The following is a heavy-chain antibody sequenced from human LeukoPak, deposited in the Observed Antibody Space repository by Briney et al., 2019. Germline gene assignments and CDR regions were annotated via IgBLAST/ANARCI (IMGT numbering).Heavy chain of an antibody. J-gene: IGHJ4*02. D-gene: IGHD6-19*01. CDR2: TVVGSGNT. Sequence: GASVKVSCKASGFTFTSSAVQWVRQARGQRLEWIGWTVVGSGNTNYAQKFQERVTITRDMSTSTAYMELSSLRSEDTAVYYCAALYSSGWRPFDYWGQGTLVTVSS. CDR3: AALYSSGWRPFDY. V-gene: IGHV1-58*01. CDR1: GFTFTSSA.